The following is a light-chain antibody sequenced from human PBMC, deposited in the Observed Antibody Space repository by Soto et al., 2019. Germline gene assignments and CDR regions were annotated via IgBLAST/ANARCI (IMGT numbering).Light chain of an antibody. CDR3: SSYTSSSTPYV. J-gene: IGLJ1*01. CDR1: SSDVGGYNY. Sequence: QSGLTQPASVSGSPAQSITISCTGTSSDVGGYNYVSWYQQHPVKAPKLMIYDVTNRPSGVSDRFSGSKSGNTASLTISGLQAEDEADYYCSSYTSSSTPYVFGTGTQLTVL. V-gene: IGLV2-14*01. CDR2: DVT.